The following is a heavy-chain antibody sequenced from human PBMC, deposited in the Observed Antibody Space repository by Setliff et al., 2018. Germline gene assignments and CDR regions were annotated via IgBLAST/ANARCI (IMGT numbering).Heavy chain of an antibody. Sequence: ASVKVSCKSSGFTFTDYGITWVRQVPGQGLEWMGWINNYNFNTQYAQKFQGRVTVTTDTSTTTAYMELRSLRADDTAVYYCARINFYVSSGYYYAPELWGQGTVVTVSS. V-gene: IGHV1-18*01. CDR2: INNYNFNT. J-gene: IGHJ4*02. D-gene: IGHD3-22*01. CDR1: GFTFTDYG. CDR3: ARINFYVSSGYYYAPEL.